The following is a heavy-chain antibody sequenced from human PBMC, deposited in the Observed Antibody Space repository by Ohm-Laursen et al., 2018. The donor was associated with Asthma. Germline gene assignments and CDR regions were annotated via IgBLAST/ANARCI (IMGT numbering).Heavy chain of an antibody. Sequence: LSLTCAASGFTFSSYGMHWVRQAPGKGLEWVAVISYHGYNEYYLDSVKGRFTISRDNSKNTLYLRMNSLRAEDTAVYYCAKASGWPYYFDYWGQGTLVTVSS. CDR2: ISYHGYNE. J-gene: IGHJ4*02. V-gene: IGHV3-30*18. CDR1: GFTFSSYG. D-gene: IGHD6-19*01. CDR3: AKASGWPYYFDY.